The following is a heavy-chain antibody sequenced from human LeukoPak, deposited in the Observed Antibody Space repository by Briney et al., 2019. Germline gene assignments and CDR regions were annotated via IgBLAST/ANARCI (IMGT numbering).Heavy chain of an antibody. CDR2: IYYSGST. CDR1: GGSISSGNSY. J-gene: IGHJ2*01. Sequence: SETLSLTCTVSGGSISSGNSYWNWIRQPPGKGLEWIGYIYYSGSTNYNPSLKSRVTISVDTSKNQFSLKLSSVTAADTAVYYCARVVGAAAAPWWYFDLWGRGTLVTVSS. CDR3: ARVVGAAAAPWWYFDL. D-gene: IGHD6-13*01. V-gene: IGHV4-61*01.